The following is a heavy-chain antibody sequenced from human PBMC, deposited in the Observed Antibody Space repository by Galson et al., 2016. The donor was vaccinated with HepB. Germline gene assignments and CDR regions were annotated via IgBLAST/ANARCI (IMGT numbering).Heavy chain of an antibody. CDR1: GYTFTKYA. J-gene: IGHJ1*01. V-gene: IGHV1-3*01. CDR2: IDAGKGNT. CDR3: ARGPGSGWYHKTD. D-gene: IGHD6-19*01. Sequence: SVKVSCKASGYTFTKYAMHWVRQAPGQRLEWMGWIDAGKGNTKYSQKFQGRVTITRDTSASTAYMELSSLRSEDTAVYYCARGPGSGWYHKTDWGQGTLVTVSS.